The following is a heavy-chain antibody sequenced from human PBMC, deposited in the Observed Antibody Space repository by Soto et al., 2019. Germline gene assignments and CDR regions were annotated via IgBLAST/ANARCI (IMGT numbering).Heavy chain of an antibody. Sequence: GGSLRLSCAASGFSFRSYGMTWVRQAPGKGLEWVAVIWHDGNNKYHADSVQGRFTVSRDNSKNTLYLQMNYLRPEYTAVYYCARDRLTGTAEWHFLDSWGQGTQVTVSS. CDR3: ARDRLTGTAEWHFLDS. CDR1: GFSFRSYG. J-gene: IGHJ4*02. V-gene: IGHV3-33*01. CDR2: IWHDGNNK. D-gene: IGHD7-27*01.